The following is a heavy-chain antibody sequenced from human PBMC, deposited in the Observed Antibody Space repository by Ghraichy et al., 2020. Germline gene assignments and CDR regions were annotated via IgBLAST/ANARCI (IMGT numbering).Heavy chain of an antibody. Sequence: SCAASGFTFSSYWMHWVRQAPGKGLVWVSRINSDGSSTSYADSVKGRFTISRDNAKNTLYLQMNSLRAEDTAVYYCARDYPRDSRSLGFDYWGQGTLVTVSS. D-gene: IGHD3-22*01. CDR2: INSDGSST. CDR1: GFTFSSYW. CDR3: ARDYPRDSRSLGFDY. V-gene: IGHV3-74*01. J-gene: IGHJ4*02.